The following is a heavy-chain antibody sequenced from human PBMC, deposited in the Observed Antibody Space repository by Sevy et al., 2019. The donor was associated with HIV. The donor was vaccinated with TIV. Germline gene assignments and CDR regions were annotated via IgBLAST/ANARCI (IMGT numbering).Heavy chain of an antibody. CDR1: GGSIISSTYY. J-gene: IGHJ4*02. CDR3: ARHPASSNEFEY. Sequence: SETLSLTCTVSGGSIISSTYYWDWIRQPPGKGLEWIGNIHHTGKTYYIPSLRSRVTMSVDTSKNQFSLNLNSVTAADTAVCYCARHPASSNEFEYWGRGTLVTVSS. V-gene: IGHV4-39*01. CDR2: IHHTGKT. D-gene: IGHD3-10*01.